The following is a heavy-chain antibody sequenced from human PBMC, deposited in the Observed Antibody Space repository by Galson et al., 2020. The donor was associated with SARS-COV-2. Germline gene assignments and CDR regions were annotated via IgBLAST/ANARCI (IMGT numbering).Heavy chain of an antibody. J-gene: IGHJ6*02. CDR2: ISYVGSNK. CDR1: AFTFSSYG. D-gene: IGHD3-3*01. V-gene: IGHV3-30*18. CDR3: AKGATYYDFWSGYSAHREHYYYYYGMDV. Sequence: TGGSLRLSCAASAFTFSSYGMPWLRHSPGKGQEWVAAISYVGSNKYYAYSVNGRFTISNDNFKNTLYLQMNSLRAEDTAVYYCAKGATYYDFWSGYSAHREHYYYYYGMDVWGQGTTVTVSS.